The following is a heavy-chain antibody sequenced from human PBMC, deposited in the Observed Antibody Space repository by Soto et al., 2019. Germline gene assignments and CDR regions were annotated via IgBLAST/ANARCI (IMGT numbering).Heavy chain of an antibody. Sequence: PGGFLRLSCAASGFTFSSYAVSWVRQAPGKGLEWVSAISGSGGSTYYADSVKGRFTISRDNSKNTLYLQMNSLRAEDTAVYYCAKVGGRLIAVAGRFDPWGQGTLVTVSS. CDR2: ISGSGGST. V-gene: IGHV3-23*01. J-gene: IGHJ5*02. CDR3: AKVGGRLIAVAGRFDP. CDR1: GFTFSSYA. D-gene: IGHD6-19*01.